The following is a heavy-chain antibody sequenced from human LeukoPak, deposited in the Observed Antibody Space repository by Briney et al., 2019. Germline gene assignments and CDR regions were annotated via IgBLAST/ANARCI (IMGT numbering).Heavy chain of an antibody. D-gene: IGHD6-13*01. CDR3: ARDQGYFSFDY. Sequence: TGGSLRLSCAASGFTVSSNYMSWVRQAPGKGLEWVSVIYSGGSTYYADSVKGRSTISRDNSKNTLYLQMNSLRAEDTAVYYCARDQGYFSFDYWGQGTLVTVSS. CDR2: IYSGGST. CDR1: GFTVSSNY. V-gene: IGHV3-53*01. J-gene: IGHJ4*02.